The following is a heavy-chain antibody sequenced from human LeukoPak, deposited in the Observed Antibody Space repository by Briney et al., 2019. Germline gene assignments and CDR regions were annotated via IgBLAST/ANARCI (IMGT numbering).Heavy chain of an antibody. CDR2: ITASGTAM. D-gene: IGHD1-26*01. CDR3: ASSGSYRFDY. J-gene: IGHJ4*02. CDR1: GFTFSSYS. Sequence: GGSLRLSCAASGFTFSSYSMNWVRQAPGKGLEWVSHITASGTAMFYADSVKGRFTISRDNAKNSLYLQMSSLRDEDTAVYYCASSGSYRFDYWGQGTLVTVSS. V-gene: IGHV3-48*02.